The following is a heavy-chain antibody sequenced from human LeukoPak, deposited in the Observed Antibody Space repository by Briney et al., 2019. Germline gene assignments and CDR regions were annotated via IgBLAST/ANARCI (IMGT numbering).Heavy chain of an antibody. V-gene: IGHV4-61*02. CDR3: ARSPDYDSTGYDY. D-gene: IGHD3-22*01. CDR1: SGSISSGSLS. Sequence: SQTLSLTCTVSSGSISSGSLSWNWIRQPAGKGLEWIGRIYTSGSTNYNPSLKSRVTISVDTSKNHFSLKLSSVTAADTAVYYCARSPDYDSTGYDYWGQGTLVTVSS. CDR2: IYTSGST. J-gene: IGHJ4*02.